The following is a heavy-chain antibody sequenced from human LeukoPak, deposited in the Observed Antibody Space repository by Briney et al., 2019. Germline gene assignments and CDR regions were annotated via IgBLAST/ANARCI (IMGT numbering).Heavy chain of an antibody. CDR3: ARDPVGDLLDY. Sequence: GGSLRLSCAGSGFPFSSYEMNWLRQAPGKGLEWVSHIDSSGITIYYGDSVKGRFTISRDNAKNSIYLQMDSLRVEDTAIYYCARDPVGDLLDYWGQGTPVTVSS. V-gene: IGHV3-48*03. D-gene: IGHD4-17*01. J-gene: IGHJ4*02. CDR2: IDSSGITI. CDR1: GFPFSSYE.